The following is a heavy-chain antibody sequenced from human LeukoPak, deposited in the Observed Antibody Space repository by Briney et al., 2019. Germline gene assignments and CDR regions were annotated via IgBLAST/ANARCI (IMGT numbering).Heavy chain of an antibody. V-gene: IGHV4-59*02. CDR3: ARGLRFLEWLYFAWFDP. CDR2: VHYSGST. Sequence: PSETLSLTCTVSGGSVNGYYWTWMRQPPGKGLEWIGHVHYSGSTGYNPSLKSRVTISVDTSKNQFSLKVTSVTAADTAVYYCARGLRFLEWLYFAWFDPWGQGTLVTVSS. J-gene: IGHJ5*02. CDR1: GGSVNGYY. D-gene: IGHD3-3*01.